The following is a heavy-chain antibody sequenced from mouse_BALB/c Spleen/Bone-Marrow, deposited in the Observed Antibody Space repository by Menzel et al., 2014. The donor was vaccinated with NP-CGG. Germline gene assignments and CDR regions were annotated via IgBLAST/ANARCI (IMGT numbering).Heavy chain of an antibody. Sequence: VKLMESGPGLVAPSQSLSITCTVSGFSLTGYGVNWVRQPPGKGLEWLGMIWRDGRTDYNSALKSRMSSSKDNSKSQVFLKMNSLQTDDTARYYCDREKYGNYYAMDYWGQGTSGTVSS. CDR3: DREKYGNYYAMDY. V-gene: IGHV2-6-7*01. J-gene: IGHJ4*01. D-gene: IGHD2-10*02. CDR1: GFSLTGYG. CDR2: IWRDGRT.